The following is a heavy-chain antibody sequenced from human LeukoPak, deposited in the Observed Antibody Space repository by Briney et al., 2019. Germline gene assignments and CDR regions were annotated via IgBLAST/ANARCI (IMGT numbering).Heavy chain of an antibody. CDR2: IYSDGTT. CDR3: AVYYYGSGSQKRYYYYMDV. Sequence: PGGSLRLSCAASGFTVSSNYMSWVRQAPGKRLECVSVIYSDGTTYYADSVKGRFTISRDKSKNTLYLQMNILRAEDTAVYYCAVYYYGSGSQKRYYYYMDVWGKGTTVTVSS. V-gene: IGHV3-53*01. D-gene: IGHD3-10*01. CDR1: GFTVSSNY. J-gene: IGHJ6*03.